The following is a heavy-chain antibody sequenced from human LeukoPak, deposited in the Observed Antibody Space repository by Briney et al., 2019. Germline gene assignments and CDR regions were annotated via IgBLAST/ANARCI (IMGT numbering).Heavy chain of an antibody. Sequence: SETLSLTCTVSGGSISTYYWSWIRQPPGKGLEWIGYIYYSGSTYYNPSLKSRVTISVDTSKNQFSLKLSSVTAADTAVYYCAREKGGNLFDYWGQGTLVTVSS. J-gene: IGHJ4*02. CDR1: GGSISTYY. CDR3: AREKGGNLFDY. V-gene: IGHV4-30-4*01. D-gene: IGHD4-23*01. CDR2: IYYSGST.